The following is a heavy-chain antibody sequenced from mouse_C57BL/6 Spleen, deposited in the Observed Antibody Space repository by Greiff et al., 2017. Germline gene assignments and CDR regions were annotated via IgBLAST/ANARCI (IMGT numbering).Heavy chain of an antibody. J-gene: IGHJ4*01. D-gene: IGHD1-3*01. CDR1: GYTFTSYW. CDR3: ARRNWYVGAMDY. Sequence: VQLQQPGAELVKPGASVKLSCKASGYTFTSYWMHWVKQRPGQGLEWIGMIHPNSGSTNYNEKFKSKATLTVDKSSSTAYRQLSSLTSEDSAVYYCARRNWYVGAMDYWGQGTSVTVSS. V-gene: IGHV1-64*01. CDR2: IHPNSGST.